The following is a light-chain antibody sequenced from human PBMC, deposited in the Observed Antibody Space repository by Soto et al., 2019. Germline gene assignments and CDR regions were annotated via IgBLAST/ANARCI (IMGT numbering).Light chain of an antibody. J-gene: IGLJ1*01. CDR3: SSYTSSTTLV. Sequence: QSVLTQPHSVSGSPGQSVTISCSGTSSDVGHYNFVSWYQHHPGKAPKLLIYDVTTRPSGVPDRFSGSKSGNTASLTISGLQAEDEADYYCSSYTSSTTLVFGTGTKVTVL. V-gene: IGLV2-11*01. CDR2: DVT. CDR1: SSDVGHYNF.